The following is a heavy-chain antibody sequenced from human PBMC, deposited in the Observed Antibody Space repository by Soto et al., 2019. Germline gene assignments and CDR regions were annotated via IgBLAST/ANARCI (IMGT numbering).Heavy chain of an antibody. V-gene: IGHV1-2*02. CDR3: ARGDGWLDY. J-gene: IGHJ4*02. CDR1: GYTFTGYY. D-gene: IGHD3-9*01. CDR2: INPNSGGT. Sequence: QVQLVQSGAEMNKPGASVKVSCTSSGYTFTGYYMHWVRQAPGQGLEWMGWINPNSGGTNYAQKFQGRATMTRDTAVSTAYMELSSLTSDDTAVYYCARGDGWLDYWGQGALVPVSS.